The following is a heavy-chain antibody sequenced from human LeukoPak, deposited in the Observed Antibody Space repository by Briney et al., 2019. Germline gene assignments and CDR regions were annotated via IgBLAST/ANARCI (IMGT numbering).Heavy chain of an antibody. Sequence: PGGSLRLSCAASGFTFSSYSMTWVRQAPGKGLEWVSAISGSGGSTYYADSVKGRFAISRDNSKNTLYLQMNSLRAEDTAVYYCAKVDGSGCSHWGQGTLVTVSS. D-gene: IGHD6-19*01. V-gene: IGHV3-23*01. CDR2: ISGSGGST. CDR1: GFTFSSYS. J-gene: IGHJ4*02. CDR3: AKVDGSGCSH.